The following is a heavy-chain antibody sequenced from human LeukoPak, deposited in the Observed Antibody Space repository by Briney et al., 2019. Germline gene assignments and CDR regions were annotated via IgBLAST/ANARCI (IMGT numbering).Heavy chain of an antibody. CDR1: GFTFHNYA. Sequence: GGSLRLSCAVSGFTFHNYAMHWVRQAPGKGLGWVSGLSWNGATIGYADSVKGRFTISRDNAKNSLYLQTNSLRAEDTALYYCAKDSDQYYYGSGSYYDYWGQGTLVTVSS. V-gene: IGHV3-9*01. D-gene: IGHD3-10*01. CDR2: LSWNGATI. J-gene: IGHJ4*02. CDR3: AKDSDQYYYGSGSYYDY.